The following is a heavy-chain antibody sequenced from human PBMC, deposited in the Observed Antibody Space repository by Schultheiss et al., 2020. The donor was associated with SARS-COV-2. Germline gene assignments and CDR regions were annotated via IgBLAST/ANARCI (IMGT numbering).Heavy chain of an antibody. CDR3: AIGGYSSGWYEFTDY. Sequence: GGSLRLSCKASGYTFTGYYMHWVRQAPGQGLEWMGWINPNSGGTNYAQKFQGWVTMTRDTSISTAYMELSRLRSDDTAVYYCAIGGYSSGWYEFTDYWGQGTLVTVSS. V-gene: IGHV1-2*04. D-gene: IGHD6-19*01. CDR2: INPNSGGT. J-gene: IGHJ4*02. CDR1: GYTFTGYY.